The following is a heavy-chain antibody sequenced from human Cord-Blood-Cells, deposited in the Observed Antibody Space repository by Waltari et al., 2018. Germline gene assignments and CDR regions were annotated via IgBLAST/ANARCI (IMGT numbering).Heavy chain of an antibody. CDR2: INHSGST. D-gene: IGHD3-16*01. V-gene: IGHV4-34*01. CDR3: ARHGGPLGYFDY. J-gene: IGHJ4*02. Sequence: QVQLQQWGAGLLKPSETLSLTCAVYGGSFSGYYWSWIRQPPGKGLEWIGEINHSGSTNYNPSLKGRVTISVDTSKNQFSLKLSSVTAADTAVYYCARHGGPLGYFDYWGQGTLVTVSS. CDR1: GGSFSGYY.